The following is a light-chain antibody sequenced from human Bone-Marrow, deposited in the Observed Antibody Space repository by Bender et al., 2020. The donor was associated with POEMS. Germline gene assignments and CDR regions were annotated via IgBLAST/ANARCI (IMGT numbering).Light chain of an antibody. CDR3: QTWGTGIHV. CDR2: LNSDGSH. Sequence: QVVLTQSPSASASLGASVKLTCSLSSGHSSFAIAWHQQQPGKGPRYLMNLNSDGSHTKGDGIPDRFSGSSSGAERYLSISSLQSEDEADYYCQTWGTGIHVFGGGTKLTVL. CDR1: SGHSSFA. V-gene: IGLV4-69*01. J-gene: IGLJ2*01.